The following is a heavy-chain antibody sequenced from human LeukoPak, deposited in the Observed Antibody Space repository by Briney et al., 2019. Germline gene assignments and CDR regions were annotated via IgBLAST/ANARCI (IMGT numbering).Heavy chain of an antibody. V-gene: IGHV4-38-2*02. CDR2: IYHTGST. D-gene: IGHD6-19*01. CDR3: ARDGLAVAGHNWFDP. Sequence: PSETLSLTCSVSSYSINSNYYWGWIRQSPGKGLEWIGSIYHTGSTYYNPSLKSRVTISVDTSKNQFSLQLSSVTAADTAVYYCARDGLAVAGHNWFDPWGQGTLVTVSS. J-gene: IGHJ5*02. CDR1: SYSINSNYY.